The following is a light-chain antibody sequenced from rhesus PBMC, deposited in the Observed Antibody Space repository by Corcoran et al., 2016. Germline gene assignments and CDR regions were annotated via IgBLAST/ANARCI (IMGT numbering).Light chain of an antibody. J-gene: IGKJ4*01. CDR3: LQYSSSPLT. CDR1: QSISSW. V-gene: IGKV1-22*01. CDR2: KAS. Sequence: DIQMTQSPSSLSASVGDTVTITCRASQSISSWLDWYQQKPGKAPKLLIYKASSLQSGVPSRVSGSGSGTDFTLTISSLQPEDFATYYCLQYSSSPLTFGGGTKVELK.